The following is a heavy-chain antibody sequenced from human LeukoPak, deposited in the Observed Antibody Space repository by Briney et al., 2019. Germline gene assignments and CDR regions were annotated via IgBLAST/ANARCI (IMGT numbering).Heavy chain of an antibody. CDR1: GFTFSDCY. D-gene: IGHD6-13*01. J-gene: IGHJ4*02. CDR3: ARAVSSSWYYFDY. CDR2: ISSSGSTI. Sequence: GGSLRLSCAASGFTFSDCYMSWIRQAPGKGLEWVSYISSSGSTIYYADSVKGRFTISRDNAKNSLYLQMNSLRAEDTAVYYCARAVSSSWYYFDYWGQGTLVTVSS. V-gene: IGHV3-11*01.